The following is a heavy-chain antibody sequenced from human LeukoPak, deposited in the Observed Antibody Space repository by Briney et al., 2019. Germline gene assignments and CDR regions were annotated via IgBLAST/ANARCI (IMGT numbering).Heavy chain of an antibody. CDR1: GFTSSSYG. V-gene: IGHV3-23*01. J-gene: IGHJ4*02. CDR3: AKMPDSSGYYGYFDY. D-gene: IGHD3-22*01. Sequence: PGGSLRLSCAASGFTSSSYGMSWVRQAPGKGLEWVSLISGSGGSTYYADSVKGRFTISRDNSKNTLYLQMNSLRAEDTAVYYCAKMPDSSGYYGYFDYWGQGTLVTVSS. CDR2: ISGSGGST.